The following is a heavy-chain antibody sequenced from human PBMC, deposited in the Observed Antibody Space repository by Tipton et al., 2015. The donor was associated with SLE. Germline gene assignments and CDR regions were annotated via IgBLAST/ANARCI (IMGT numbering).Heavy chain of an antibody. D-gene: IGHD4-11*01. CDR2: IYHSGST. V-gene: IGHV4-38-2*02. CDR3: ARVTGGRDSNYPCYFDL. CDR1: GYSISSGYN. Sequence: TLSLTCTVSGYSISSGYNWGWIRQTPGKGLEWIGSIYHSGSTYYNPSLKSRVTISVDTSKNQFSLKLSSVTAADTTVYYCARVTGGRDSNYPCYFDLWGRGTLVTVSS. J-gene: IGHJ2*01.